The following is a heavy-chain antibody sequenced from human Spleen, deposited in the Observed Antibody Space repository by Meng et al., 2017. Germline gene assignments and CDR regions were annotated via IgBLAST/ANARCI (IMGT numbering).Heavy chain of an antibody. Sequence: QCGCLVLTPWHPLALPFVVAGGSFSDYYWSWIRQPPGKGLEWIGEINHSGITNYNPSLESRATISVDTSQNNLSLKLSSVTAADSAVYYCARGPTTMAHDFDYWGQGTLVTVSS. J-gene: IGHJ4*02. V-gene: IGHV4-34*01. CDR2: INHSGIT. CDR3: ARGPTTMAHDFDY. D-gene: IGHD4-11*01. CDR1: GGSFSDYY.